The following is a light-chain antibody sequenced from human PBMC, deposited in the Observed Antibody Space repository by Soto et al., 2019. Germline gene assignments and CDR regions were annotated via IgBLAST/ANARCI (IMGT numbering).Light chain of an antibody. J-gene: IGLJ1*01. CDR1: SSDVGGYNY. CDR3: SSYTRSSPPSYG. CDR2: DVS. V-gene: IGLV2-14*01. Sequence: QSVLTQPASVSASPVPAITISCTGPSSDVGGYNYVSWYQQHPGKAPKLMIYDVSNRPSEVSNRFSGSKSGNTASLTISGLQAEDEADYYCSSYTRSSPPSYGFGTGTKVTVL.